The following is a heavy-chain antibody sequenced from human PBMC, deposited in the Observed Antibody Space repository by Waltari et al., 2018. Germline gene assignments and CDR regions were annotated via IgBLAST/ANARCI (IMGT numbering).Heavy chain of an antibody. CDR2: LSFIGAST. J-gene: IGHJ4*02. CDR1: GFTFSAYV. V-gene: IGHV3-23*01. Sequence: EVRLLESGGGLVQPGGSLRLSCLVSGFTFSAYVMSWVRPAPGKGLEWVAGLSFIGASTYYAESVRGRFTISRDNSENTLYLEMNSLRAEDTAVYYCAKVPSTYPYYFDFWGQGTLVTVSS. CDR3: AKVPSTYPYYFDF.